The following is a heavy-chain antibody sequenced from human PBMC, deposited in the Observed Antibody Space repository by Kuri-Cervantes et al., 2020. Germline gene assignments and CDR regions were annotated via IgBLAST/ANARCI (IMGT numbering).Heavy chain of an antibody. J-gene: IGHJ4*02. CDR1: GFTFSDYY. D-gene: IGHD5-12*01. CDR3: VKEGYTSWLEAD. CDR2: ISSSGSTI. Sequence: GESLKISCAASGFTFSDYYMSWIRQAPGKGLEWVSYISSSGSTIYYADSVKGRLTVSRDDAKNTVYLQLNSLRAEDTALYYCVKEGYTSWLEADWGQGTLVTVSS. V-gene: IGHV3-11*04.